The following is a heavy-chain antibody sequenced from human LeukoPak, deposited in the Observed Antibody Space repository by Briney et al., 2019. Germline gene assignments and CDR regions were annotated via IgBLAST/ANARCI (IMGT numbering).Heavy chain of an antibody. Sequence: GGSLRLSCAASGFTFKTYSMNWVRQAPGKGLEWVSSITPTSSKTHIYYADSVKGRFTISRDNANNSLYLQMNSLRVEDTALYYCARDPSYSGSYPFFDYWGQGTLVTVSS. D-gene: IGHD1-26*01. CDR2: ITPTSSKTHI. CDR1: GFTFKTYS. CDR3: ARDPSYSGSYPFFDY. V-gene: IGHV3-21*06. J-gene: IGHJ4*02.